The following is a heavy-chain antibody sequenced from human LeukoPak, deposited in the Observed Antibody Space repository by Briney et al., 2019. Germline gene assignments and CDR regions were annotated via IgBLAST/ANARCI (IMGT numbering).Heavy chain of an antibody. CDR1: GGSISSGGYY. CDR3: AREGVLRYYFDY. CDR2: IYYSGIT. D-gene: IGHD3-9*01. J-gene: IGHJ4*02. V-gene: IGHV4-31*03. Sequence: SQTLSLTCTVSGGSISSGGYYWSWIRQHPGKGLEWIGYIYYSGITYYNPSLKSRVTISVDTSKNQLSLKLNSVTAADTAVYYCAREGVLRYYFDYWGQGTLVTVSS.